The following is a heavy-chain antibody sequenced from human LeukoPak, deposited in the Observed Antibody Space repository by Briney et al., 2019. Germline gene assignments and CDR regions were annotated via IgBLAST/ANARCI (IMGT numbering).Heavy chain of an antibody. CDR3: ARGRGGSYPFDY. V-gene: IGHV4-34*01. D-gene: IGHD1-26*01. J-gene: IGHJ4*02. CDR2: ITYRGSG. Sequence: SETLSLTCAVYNGFDSYYMTIVRQPPGKGLEWVGEITYRGSGNYNPSLKGRATISINVSQRQFSLSLRSVTAADTAVYYCARGRGGSYPFDYWGQGTLVTVSS. CDR1: NGFDSYY.